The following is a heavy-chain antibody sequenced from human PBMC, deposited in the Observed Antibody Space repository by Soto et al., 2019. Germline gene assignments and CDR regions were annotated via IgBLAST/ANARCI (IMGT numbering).Heavy chain of an antibody. Sequence: QLQLQESGSGLVKPSQTLSLTCAVSGGSISSGGYSWSWIRQPPGKGLEWIGYIYHSGSTYYNPSLKSRVTISVDWSKNQFSLKLSSVTAADTAVYYCARDLGGVNPGFDYWGQGTLVTVSS. CDR3: ARDLGGVNPGFDY. CDR1: GGSISSGGYS. CDR2: IYHSGST. V-gene: IGHV4-30-2*01. J-gene: IGHJ4*02. D-gene: IGHD2-8*02.